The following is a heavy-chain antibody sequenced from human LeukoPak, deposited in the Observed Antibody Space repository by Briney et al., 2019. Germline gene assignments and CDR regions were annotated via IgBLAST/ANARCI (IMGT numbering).Heavy chain of an antibody. J-gene: IGHJ3*02. V-gene: IGHV3-48*03. CDR2: ISISGSTI. Sequence: QTGGSLRLSCAASGFTFSSYEMNWVRQAPGKGLEWVAYISISGSTIYYADSVKGRFTISRDNAKNSLFLQMNSLRAEDTALYYCARDPEYEYAFDIWGQGTMVTVSS. D-gene: IGHD2/OR15-2a*01. CDR3: ARDPEYEYAFDI. CDR1: GFTFSSYE.